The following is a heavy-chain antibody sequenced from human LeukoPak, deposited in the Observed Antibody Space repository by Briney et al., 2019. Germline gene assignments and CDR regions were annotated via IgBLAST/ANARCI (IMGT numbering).Heavy chain of an antibody. CDR3: ARGWWIQLWLQGDDY. Sequence: PGGSLRLSCAASGFTFSDYYMSWIRQAPGKGLEWVSYISSSGSTIYYADSVKGRFTISRDNAKNPLYLQMNSLRAEDTAVYYCARGWWIQLWLQGDDYWGQGTLVTVSS. CDR1: GFTFSDYY. D-gene: IGHD5-18*01. J-gene: IGHJ4*02. CDR2: ISSSGSTI. V-gene: IGHV3-11*01.